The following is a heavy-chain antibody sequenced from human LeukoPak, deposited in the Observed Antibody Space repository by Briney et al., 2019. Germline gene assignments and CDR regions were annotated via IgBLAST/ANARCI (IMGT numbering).Heavy chain of an antibody. CDR1: GGSISSGGYS. Sequence: PSETLSLTCAVSGGSISSGGYSWSRIRQPPGKGLEWIGYIYYSGSTYYNPSLKSRVTISVDTSKNQFSLKLSSVTAADTAVYYCARGRSYYYDSSGYYGYYFDYWGQGTLVTVSS. CDR2: IYYSGST. V-gene: IGHV4-30-4*07. D-gene: IGHD3-22*01. CDR3: ARGRSYYYDSSGYYGYYFDY. J-gene: IGHJ4*02.